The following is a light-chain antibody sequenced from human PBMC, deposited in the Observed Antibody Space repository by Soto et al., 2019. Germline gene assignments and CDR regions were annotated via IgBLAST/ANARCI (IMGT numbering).Light chain of an antibody. CDR1: SSNIGNNA. J-gene: IGLJ2*01. Sequence: QSVLTQPPSVSDAPRQRVTISCSGSSSNIGNNAVNWYQQLPRKAPKLLIYNDDLLPSGVSDRFSGSKSGTSASLAISGLQSEDEADYYCAAWDDSLNGPVFGGGTKLTVL. V-gene: IGLV1-36*01. CDR3: AAWDDSLNGPV. CDR2: NDD.